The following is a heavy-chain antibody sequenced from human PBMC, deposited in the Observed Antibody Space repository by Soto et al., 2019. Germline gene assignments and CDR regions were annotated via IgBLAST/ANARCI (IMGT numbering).Heavy chain of an antibody. D-gene: IGHD3-3*01. Sequence: GGSLRLSCAASRVTLSSYGMPWVRQAPGKGLEWVAVISYDGSKKYYADSVKGRFTISRDNSKNTLYLQMNSLRAEDTAVYYCAKDLGGLRFLEWLLPTPYGMDVWGQGT. CDR3: AKDLGGLRFLEWLLPTPYGMDV. J-gene: IGHJ6*02. CDR2: ISYDGSKK. CDR1: RVTLSSYG. V-gene: IGHV3-30*18.